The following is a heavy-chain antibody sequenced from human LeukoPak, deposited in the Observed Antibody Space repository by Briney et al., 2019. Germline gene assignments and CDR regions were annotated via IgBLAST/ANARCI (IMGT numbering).Heavy chain of an antibody. CDR1: GGSISSSSYY. Sequence: SETLSLTCTVSGGSISSSSYYWGWIRQPPGKELEWIGTIYYSGSTYYNLSLKSRVTISVDTSKNQFSLKLSSVTAADTAVYFSMVRGVSTGAFDIWGQGTMVTVSS. CDR3: MVRGVSTGAFDI. J-gene: IGHJ3*02. CDR2: IYYSGST. V-gene: IGHV4-39*07. D-gene: IGHD3-10*01.